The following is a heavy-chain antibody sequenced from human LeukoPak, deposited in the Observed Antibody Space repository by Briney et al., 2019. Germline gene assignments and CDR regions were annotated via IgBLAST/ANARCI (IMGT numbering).Heavy chain of an antibody. Sequence: GGSLRLSCAASGFTLSDYSMNWVRQAPGKGLEWVSTISSDPNYIYYGASVKGRFTISRDNAENSLFLQMNSLRAEDTAIYYCATDLRYGAVLETHDRGNYWGQGTLVVVSS. V-gene: IGHV3-21*01. CDR1: GFTLSDYS. J-gene: IGHJ4*02. D-gene: IGHD4-17*01. CDR3: ATDLRYGAVLETHDRGNY. CDR2: ISSDPNYI.